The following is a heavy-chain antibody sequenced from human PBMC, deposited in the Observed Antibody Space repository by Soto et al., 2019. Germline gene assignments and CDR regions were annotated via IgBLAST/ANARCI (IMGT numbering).Heavy chain of an antibody. CDR3: ARVPVSMVGGYGMDV. Sequence: QVQLVESGGGLVKPGGSLRLSCAASGFTFNDYYMSWVRQAPGKGLEWVSYISSSGPYTKYGDSVKGRFTISRDNAKNSLYLQMSSLRVEDTAVYYFARVPVSMVGGYGMDVWGQGTTVTVSS. J-gene: IGHJ6*02. D-gene: IGHD3-10*01. CDR2: ISSSGPYT. V-gene: IGHV3-11*06. CDR1: GFTFNDYY.